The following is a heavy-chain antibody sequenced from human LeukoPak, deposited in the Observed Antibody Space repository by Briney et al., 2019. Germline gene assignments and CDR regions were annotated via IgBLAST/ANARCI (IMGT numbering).Heavy chain of an antibody. V-gene: IGHV3-30-3*01. Sequence: GGSLRLSCAASGFTFSSYAMHWVRQAPGKGLEWVAVISYDGSNKYYADSVKGRFTISRDNSKNTLYLQMNSLRAEDTAVYYCAKGKGGKSSTSWYAGYFHHWGQGTLVTVSS. CDR1: GFTFSSYA. J-gene: IGHJ1*01. D-gene: IGHD6-13*01. CDR2: ISYDGSNK. CDR3: AKGKGGKSSTSWYAGYFHH.